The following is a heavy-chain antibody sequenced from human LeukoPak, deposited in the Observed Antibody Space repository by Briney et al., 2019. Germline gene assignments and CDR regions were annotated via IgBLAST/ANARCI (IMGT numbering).Heavy chain of an antibody. V-gene: IGHV4-34*01. Sequence: SETLSLTCAVYGGSFSGYYWSWIRQPPGKGLEWIGEINHRGSTNYNPSLKSRVTISVDTSKNQFSLKLSSVTAADTAVYYCARGVGIRDNYWGQETLVTVSS. CDR2: INHRGST. J-gene: IGHJ4*02. D-gene: IGHD2-21*01. CDR1: GGSFSGYY. CDR3: ARGVGIRDNY.